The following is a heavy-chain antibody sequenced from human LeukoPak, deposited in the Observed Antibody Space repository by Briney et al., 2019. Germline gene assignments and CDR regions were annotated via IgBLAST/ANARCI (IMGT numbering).Heavy chain of an antibody. J-gene: IGHJ4*02. CDR3: ASAYASYDFWSGYENFDS. D-gene: IGHD3-3*01. CDR2: IRQDGGEK. CDR1: GIRFTTHW. Sequence: GGSLRLSCAASGIRFTTHWMNWVRQAPGKGLEWVASIRQDGGEKKYVDSVKGRFTISRDLAQNSLFLQMNSLRAEDTAVYYCASAYASYDFWSGYENFDSWGQGTPVTVSS. V-gene: IGHV3-7*01.